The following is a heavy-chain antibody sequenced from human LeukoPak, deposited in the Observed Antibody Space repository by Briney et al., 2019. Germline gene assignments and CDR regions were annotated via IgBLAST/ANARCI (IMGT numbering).Heavy chain of an antibody. D-gene: IGHD3-22*01. CDR1: GITFSSYS. CDR3: ARGGYTYYYDSSGLNWFDP. Sequence: GGSLRLSCVASGITFSSYSMNWVRQAPGKGLEWVSSISSSSSYIYYADSVKGRFTISRDNAKNSLYLQMNSLRAEDTAVYYCARGGYTYYYDSSGLNWFDPWGQGTLVTVSS. V-gene: IGHV3-21*01. J-gene: IGHJ5*02. CDR2: ISSSSSYI.